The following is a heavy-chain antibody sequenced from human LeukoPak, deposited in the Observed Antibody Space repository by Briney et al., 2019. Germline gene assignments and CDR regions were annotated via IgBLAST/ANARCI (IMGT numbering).Heavy chain of an antibody. V-gene: IGHV1-8*01. D-gene: IGHD3-3*01. Sequence: ASVKVSCKASGYTFTSYDINWVRQATGQGLEWMGWMNPNSGNTGYAQKFQGRVTMTRNTSISTAYMELSSLRSEDTAVYYCARLKTFWSGTYYYYGMDVWGQGTTVTVSS. J-gene: IGHJ6*02. CDR1: GYTFTSYD. CDR2: MNPNSGNT. CDR3: ARLKTFWSGTYYYYGMDV.